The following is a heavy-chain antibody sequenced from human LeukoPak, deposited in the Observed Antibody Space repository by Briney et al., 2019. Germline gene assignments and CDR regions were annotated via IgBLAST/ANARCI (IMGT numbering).Heavy chain of an antibody. CDR2: INHSGST. Sequence: SETLSLTCAVYGGSFSGYYWSWIRQPPGKGLEWIGEINHSGSTNYNPSLKSRVTISVDTSKNQFSLKLSSVTAADTAVYYCARRLEMATFDWGQGTLVTVSS. V-gene: IGHV4-34*01. D-gene: IGHD5-24*01. J-gene: IGHJ4*02. CDR1: GGSFSGYY. CDR3: ARRLEMATFD.